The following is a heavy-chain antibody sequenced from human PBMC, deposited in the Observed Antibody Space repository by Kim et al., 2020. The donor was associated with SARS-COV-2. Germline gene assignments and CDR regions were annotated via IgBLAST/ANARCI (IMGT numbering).Heavy chain of an antibody. V-gene: IGHV4-39*01. CDR3: ARRERGGTFDY. D-gene: IGHD1-26*01. Sequence: TYYTPPLKSRVTISVDTSRAQFSLKRSSVTAADTAVFYCARRERGGTFDYWGQGTLVTVSS. CDR2: T. J-gene: IGHJ4*02.